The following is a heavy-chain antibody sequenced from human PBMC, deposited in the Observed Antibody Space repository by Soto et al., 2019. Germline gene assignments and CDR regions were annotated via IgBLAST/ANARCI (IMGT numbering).Heavy chain of an antibody. CDR1: GYTFTSYD. V-gene: IGHV1-8*01. D-gene: IGHD4-17*01. Sequence: QVQLVQSGAEVKKPGASVKVSCKASGYTFTSYDINWVRQATGQGLEYLGWMNPNSGNTAYVQKFQGRVTMTWDTSITTAYMALRSLRSVDTAVYFCARGIKYGAYSRWFAPWGQGTLVTVSS. J-gene: IGHJ5*02. CDR2: MNPNSGNT. CDR3: ARGIKYGAYSRWFAP.